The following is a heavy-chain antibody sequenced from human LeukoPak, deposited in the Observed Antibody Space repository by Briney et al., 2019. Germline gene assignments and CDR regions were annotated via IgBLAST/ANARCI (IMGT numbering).Heavy chain of an antibody. D-gene: IGHD3-10*01. J-gene: IGHJ4*02. CDR1: GGTFSSYA. CDR3: ARDCYGSGSYDY. V-gene: IGHV1-69*01. CDR2: IIPIFGTA. Sequence: ASVKVSCTASGGTFSSYAISWVRQAPGQGLEWMGGIIPIFGTANYAQKFQGRVTITADESTSTAYMELSSLRSEDTAVYYCARDCYGSGSYDYWGQATLVTVSS.